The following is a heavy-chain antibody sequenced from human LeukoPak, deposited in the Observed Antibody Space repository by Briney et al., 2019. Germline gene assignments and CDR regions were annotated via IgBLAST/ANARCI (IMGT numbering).Heavy chain of an antibody. Sequence: SVKVSYKASGYTFTSYYMHWVRQAPGQGLEWMGIINPSGGSTSYAQQFQSRVTMTRETSTSTVYMELSSLRSEDTAVYYCARADPSGWYYYWGQGTLVTVSS. CDR2: INPSGGST. J-gene: IGHJ4*02. D-gene: IGHD6-19*01. CDR1: GYTFTSYY. V-gene: IGHV1-46*01. CDR3: ARADPSGWYYY.